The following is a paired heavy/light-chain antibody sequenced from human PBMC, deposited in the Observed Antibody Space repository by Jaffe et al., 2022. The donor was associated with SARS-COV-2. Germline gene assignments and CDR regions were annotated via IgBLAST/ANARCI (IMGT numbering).Heavy chain of an antibody. J-gene: IGHJ4*02. CDR1: RFTFSSYG. CDR3: VREGLGDYNFNDF. CDR2: IWFDGSNK. V-gene: IGHV3-33*01. Sequence: QVQLVESGGGVVQPGRSLRLSCAASRFTFSSYGMHWVRQAPGKGLEWVAAIWFDGSNKYYADSVKGRFTISRDNSRNILYLQMNTLRVDDTAVYYCVREGLGDYNFNDFWGQGTLVTVSS. D-gene: IGHD4-17*01.
Light chain of an antibody. CDR2: WAS. J-gene: IGKJ1*01. V-gene: IGKV4-1*01. CDR1: QNILYSSNNKNY. CDR3: QQYYSAPRT. Sequence: DIVMTQSPDSLAVSLGERATINCKSSQNILYSSNNKNYLVWYQQKPGQPPKLLIYWASTRESGVPDRFSGSGSGTDFTLTISSLQAEDVAVYYCQQYYSAPRTFGQGTQVEIK.